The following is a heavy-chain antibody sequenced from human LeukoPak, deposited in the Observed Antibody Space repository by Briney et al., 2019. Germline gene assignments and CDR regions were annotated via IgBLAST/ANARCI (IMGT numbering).Heavy chain of an antibody. V-gene: IGHV3-48*03. D-gene: IGHD3-22*01. CDR2: ISSSGSTI. Sequence: PGGSLRLSCAASGFTFSSYEMNWVRQAPGKGLEWVSYISSSGSTIYYADSVKGRFTISRDNAKNSLYLQMNSLRAEDTAVYYCARADSSGYYLDYWGQGTLVTVSS. CDR1: GFTFSSYE. J-gene: IGHJ4*02. CDR3: ARADSSGYYLDY.